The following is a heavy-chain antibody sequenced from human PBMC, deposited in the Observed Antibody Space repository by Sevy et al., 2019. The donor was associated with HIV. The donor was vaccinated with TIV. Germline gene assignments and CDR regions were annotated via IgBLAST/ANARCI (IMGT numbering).Heavy chain of an antibody. CDR1: GFTFGDYA. CDR2: IRRNSHEPYGGTT. V-gene: IGHV3-49*03. CDR3: TRALATADTPEYYFDY. D-gene: IGHD5-12*01. Sequence: GGSLRLSCTSSGFTFGDYAMSWYRQAPGKGLEWVAFIRRNSHEPYGGTTEYAASVKGRFTISRDDSKSIAYLQMNSLKTEDTAVYYCTRALATADTPEYYFDYWGQGILVTVSS. J-gene: IGHJ4*02.